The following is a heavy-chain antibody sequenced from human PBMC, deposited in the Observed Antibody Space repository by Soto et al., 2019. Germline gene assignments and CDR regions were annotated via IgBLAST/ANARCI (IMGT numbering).Heavy chain of an antibody. Sequence: QVQLMQSGAEVKKPGSSVKVSCKASAGTFSTSAISWVRQAPGEGLEWVGGIMPVFATTDYAQKFQGRVTISADKSATTAYLELTSLTTDDTAVYYCARDKDRQQLGGNYYYILDVWGQGTAITVSS. J-gene: IGHJ6*02. CDR3: ARDKDRQQLGGNYYYILDV. CDR2: IMPVFATT. V-gene: IGHV1-69*14. D-gene: IGHD3-3*02. CDR1: AGTFSTSA.